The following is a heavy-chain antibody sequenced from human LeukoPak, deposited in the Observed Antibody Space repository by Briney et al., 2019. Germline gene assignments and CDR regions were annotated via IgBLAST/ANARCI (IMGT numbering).Heavy chain of an antibody. CDR1: GFTFKDYW. V-gene: IGHV3-74*01. D-gene: IGHD4-11*01. Sequence: GGSLRLSCAASGFTFKDYWMHWVRQAPGKGLVWVARIISDGSSASYADSVKGRFTMSRDNAKDTLYLQMNSLRAGDTAVYYCVRDSNYHPDCWGQGTLVTVSS. CDR2: IISDGSSA. CDR3: VRDSNYHPDC. J-gene: IGHJ4*02.